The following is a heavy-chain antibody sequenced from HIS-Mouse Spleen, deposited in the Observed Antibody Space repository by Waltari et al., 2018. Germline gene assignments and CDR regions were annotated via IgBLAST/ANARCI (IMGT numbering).Heavy chain of an antibody. CDR1: GGSTRISSYY. V-gene: IGHV4-39*07. CDR2: IYYSGST. D-gene: IGHD6-13*01. J-gene: IGHJ2*01. CDR3: AREIPYSSSWYDWYFDL. Sequence: QLQLQESGPGLVKPSETLSLTCTVSGGSTRISSYYCGWIRQPPGKGLEWIGSIYYSGSTYYNPSLKSRVTISVDTSKNQFSLKLSSVTAADTAVYYCAREIPYSSSWYDWYFDLWGRGTLVTVSS.